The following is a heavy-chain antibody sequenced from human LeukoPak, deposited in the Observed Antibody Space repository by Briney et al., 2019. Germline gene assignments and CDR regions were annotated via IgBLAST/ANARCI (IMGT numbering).Heavy chain of an antibody. J-gene: IGHJ4*02. CDR2: IYTSGST. D-gene: IGHD3-22*01. CDR1: GGSISSYY. V-gene: IGHV4-4*07. CDR3: ARDGGVEGYDSSGYYSA. Sequence: PSETLSLTCTVSGGSISSYYWSWIRQPAGKGLEWIGRIYTSGSTNYNPSLKSRVTMSVDTSKNQFSLKLSSVTAADTAVYYCARDGGVEGYDSSGYYSAWGQGTLVTVSS.